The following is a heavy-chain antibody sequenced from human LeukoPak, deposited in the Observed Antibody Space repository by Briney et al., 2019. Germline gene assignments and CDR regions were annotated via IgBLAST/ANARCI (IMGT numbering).Heavy chain of an antibody. V-gene: IGHV1-46*01. J-gene: IGHJ5*02. D-gene: IGHD3-22*01. CDR1: GYTFTSHY. CDR2: ISPSGGST. Sequence: ASVKVSCKASGYTFTSHYMHWVRQAPEQGLEWMGIISPSGGSTGYAQKFQGRITMTRDMSTRTDYMELSSLRYEDTAVYYCARDMYYYDSSGYPNWFDPWGQGTLVTVSS. CDR3: ARDMYYYDSSGYPNWFDP.